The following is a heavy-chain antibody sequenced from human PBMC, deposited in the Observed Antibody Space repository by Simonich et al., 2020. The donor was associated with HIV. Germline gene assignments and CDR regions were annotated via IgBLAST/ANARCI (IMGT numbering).Heavy chain of an antibody. Sequence: QVQLVASGGGVVHPGRSLRLSCAASGFTFSSYAMHWLRQAPGKGLEWVAVISYDGSNKYYADSVKGRFTISRDNSKNTLYLQMNSLRAEDTAVYYCASGGSISSVWADDYWGQGTLVTVSS. J-gene: IGHJ4*02. CDR1: GFTFSSYA. CDR2: ISYDGSNK. CDR3: ASGGSISSVWADDY. D-gene: IGHD3-16*01. V-gene: IGHV3-30*07.